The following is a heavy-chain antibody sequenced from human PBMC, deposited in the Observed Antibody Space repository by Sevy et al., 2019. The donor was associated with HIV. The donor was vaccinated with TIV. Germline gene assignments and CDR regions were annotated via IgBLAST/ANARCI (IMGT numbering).Heavy chain of an antibody. CDR2: ISGISNYI. CDR1: GFTFSSYE. CDR3: ARNNCSITNCYMGDVFDI. V-gene: IGHV3-21*01. Sequence: GGSLRLSCAASGFTFSSYEMNWVRQAPGKGLEWVSSISGISNYIYYAESMKGRFTVSRDKARNSLYLQMNSLRAEDTAVYYCARNNCSITNCYMGDVFDIWGQGTMVTVSS. J-gene: IGHJ3*02. D-gene: IGHD2-2*02.